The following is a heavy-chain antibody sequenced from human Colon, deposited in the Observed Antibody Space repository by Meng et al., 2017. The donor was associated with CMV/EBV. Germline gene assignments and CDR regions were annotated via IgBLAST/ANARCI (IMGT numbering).Heavy chain of an antibody. Sequence: ASGYPFGSYYIHWLRQAPGQGLEWMGIMNPTGGSTNYAQKFQGRVIMTRDTSTGTLYMELSSLRSDDTAVYYCARGRGGVGQLVPDSWGQGTLVTVSS. J-gene: IGHJ4*02. CDR1: GYPFGSYY. CDR3: ARGRGGVGQLVPDS. D-gene: IGHD6-6*01. V-gene: IGHV1-46*01. CDR2: MNPTGGST.